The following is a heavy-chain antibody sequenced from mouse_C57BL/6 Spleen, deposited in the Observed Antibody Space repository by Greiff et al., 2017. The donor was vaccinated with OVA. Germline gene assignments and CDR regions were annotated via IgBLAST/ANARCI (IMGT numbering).Heavy chain of an antibody. Sequence: QVQLQQSGAELARPGASVKLSCKASGYTFTSYGISWVKQRTGQGLEWIGEIYPRSGHTYYNEKFKGKATLTADKSSSTAYMELRSLASEDSAVYVCARELYYGSSEAMDYWGQGTSVTVSS. CDR1: GYTFTSYG. CDR3: ARELYYGSSEAMDY. V-gene: IGHV1-81*01. D-gene: IGHD1-1*01. J-gene: IGHJ4*01. CDR2: IYPRSGHT.